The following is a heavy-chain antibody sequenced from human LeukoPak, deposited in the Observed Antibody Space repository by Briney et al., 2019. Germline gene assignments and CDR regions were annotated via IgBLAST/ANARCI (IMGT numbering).Heavy chain of an antibody. V-gene: IGHV4-39*02. CDR1: GDSISSSTYY. D-gene: IGHD3-10*01. J-gene: IGHJ6*02. CDR3: ARDRNYYGSGIEHYYYGMDV. CDR2: IYYSGST. Sequence: PSETLSLTCTVSGDSISSSTYYWGWIRQPPGKGLEWIGSIYYSGSTYYNPSLKSRVTISMDTSKNQFSLRLSSVTAADTAVYYCARDRNYYGSGIEHYYYGMDVWGQGTTVTVSS.